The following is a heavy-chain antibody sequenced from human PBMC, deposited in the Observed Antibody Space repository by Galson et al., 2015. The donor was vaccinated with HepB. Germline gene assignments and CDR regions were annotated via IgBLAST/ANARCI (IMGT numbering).Heavy chain of an antibody. CDR1: GSTLTELS. Sequence: SVKVSCKVSGSTLTELSMHWVRQAPGKGLEWMGGFDPEDGETIYAQKFQGRVTMTEDTSTDTAYMELSSLRSEDTAVYYCATVPFVVRGVTSEYFDYWGQGTLVTVSS. CDR3: ATVPFVVRGVTSEYFDY. CDR2: FDPEDGET. V-gene: IGHV1-24*01. D-gene: IGHD3-10*01. J-gene: IGHJ4*02.